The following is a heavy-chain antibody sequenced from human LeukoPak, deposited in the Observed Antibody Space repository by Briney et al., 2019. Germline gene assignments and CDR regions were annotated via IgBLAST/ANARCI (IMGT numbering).Heavy chain of an antibody. J-gene: IGHJ4*02. CDR3: ARGRVKAAADPYFDY. CDR1: GFTFSDYY. V-gene: IGHV3-11*01. Sequence: PGGSLRLSCAASGFTFSDYYMSWIRQAPGKGQEWVSYISSSGSTIYYADSVKGRFTISRDNAKNSLYLQMNSLRAEDTAVYYCARGRVKAAADPYFDYWGQGTLVTVSS. D-gene: IGHD6-13*01. CDR2: ISSSGSTI.